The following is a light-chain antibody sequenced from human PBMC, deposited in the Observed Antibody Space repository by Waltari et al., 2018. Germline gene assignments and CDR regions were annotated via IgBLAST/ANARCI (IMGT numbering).Light chain of an antibody. J-gene: IGLJ3*02. V-gene: IGLV4-69*01. Sequence: QLVLTQSPSASASLGASVKLTCTLSSGHSSNVIAWLQLQPEKGPRYLMKVNRDGSQSKGDEIAYPFSGSTSGAELYLTIYLVQPEDEADDHCQTGGHGTWVFGGGTKLTVL. CDR1: SGHSSNV. CDR3: QTGGHGTWV. CDR2: VNRDGSQ.